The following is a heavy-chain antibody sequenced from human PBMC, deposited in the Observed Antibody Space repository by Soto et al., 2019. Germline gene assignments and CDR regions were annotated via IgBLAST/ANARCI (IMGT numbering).Heavy chain of an antibody. CDR2: LSHSGRT. CDR3: GHLKTDTEVTPAPPLFDS. Sequence: SETLSLTCAVSGFSISSDSYWGWMRQSPGKGLEWIGTLSHSGRTFYNPSLKSRVTISADTTKNQFSLRLTSVTAADTAVYYCGHLKTDTEVTPAPPLFDSWGQGTLVTVSS. J-gene: IGHJ4*02. D-gene: IGHD2-2*01. V-gene: IGHV4-38-2*01. CDR1: GFSISSDSY.